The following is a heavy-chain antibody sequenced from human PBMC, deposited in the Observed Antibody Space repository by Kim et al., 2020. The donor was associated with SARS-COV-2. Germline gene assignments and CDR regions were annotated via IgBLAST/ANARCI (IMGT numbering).Heavy chain of an antibody. J-gene: IGHJ4*02. D-gene: IGHD3-10*01. V-gene: IGHV3-7*03. Sequence: VTRVTCRITTPRDNAKNTLYLQMNSLRAEDTSVYYCADDGSGILAYWGQGTLVTVSS. CDR3: ADDGSGILAY.